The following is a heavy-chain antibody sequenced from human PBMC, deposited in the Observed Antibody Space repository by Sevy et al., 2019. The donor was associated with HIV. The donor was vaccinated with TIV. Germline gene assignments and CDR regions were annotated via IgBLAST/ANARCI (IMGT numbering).Heavy chain of an antibody. CDR3: ARGGDIVVVTDAFDI. V-gene: IGHV3-33*01. D-gene: IGHD2-21*02. J-gene: IGHJ3*02. Sequence: GGSLRLSCAASGFTFSSYGMHWVRQAPGKGLEWVAVIWYDGSNKYYADSVKGRFTISRDNSKNTLYLQMTSLRAEDTAVYYCARGGDIVVVTDAFDIWGQGTMVTVSS. CDR2: IWYDGSNK. CDR1: GFTFSSYG.